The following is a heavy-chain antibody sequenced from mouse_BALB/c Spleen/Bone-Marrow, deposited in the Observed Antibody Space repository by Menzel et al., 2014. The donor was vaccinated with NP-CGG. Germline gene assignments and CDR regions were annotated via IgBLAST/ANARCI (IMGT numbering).Heavy chain of an antibody. V-gene: IGHV6-6*02. CDR3: SRDYDDAMDY. CDR1: GFSFSNYW. J-gene: IGHJ4*01. Sequence: EVQLVESGGGLVQPGGSMKLSCVASGFSFSNYWMNWVRQSPEKGLEWVAEIRLKSNNYATHYAESVKGRFSISRDDSKSSVYLQMNNLGAEDTGIYYCSRDYDDAMDYWGQGTSVTVSS. CDR2: IRLKSNNYAT. D-gene: IGHD2-4*01.